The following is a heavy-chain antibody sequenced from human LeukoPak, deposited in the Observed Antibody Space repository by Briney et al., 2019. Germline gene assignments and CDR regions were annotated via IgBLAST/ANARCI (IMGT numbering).Heavy chain of an antibody. CDR2: INWNGGST. CDR3: ARDFSPLYYYDSSGSGTTDAFDI. D-gene: IGHD3-22*01. Sequence: GGSLRLSCAASGFTFDDYGMSWVRQAPGKGLEWVSGINWNGGSTGYADSVKGRFTISRDNAKNSLYLQMNSLRAEDTAVYYCARDFSPLYYYDSSGSGTTDAFDIWGQGTMVTVSS. CDR1: GFTFDDYG. J-gene: IGHJ3*02. V-gene: IGHV3-20*04.